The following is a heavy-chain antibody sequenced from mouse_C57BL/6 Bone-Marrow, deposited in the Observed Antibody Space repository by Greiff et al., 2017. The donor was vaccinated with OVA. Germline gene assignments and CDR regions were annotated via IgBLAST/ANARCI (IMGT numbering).Heavy chain of an antibody. CDR2: IYPGGGYT. Sequence: QVQLQQSGAELVRPGTSVKMSCKASGYTFTNYWIGWAKQRPGHGLEWLGDIYPGGGYTNYNEKFKGKATLTADKSSSTAYMQFSSLTSEDAAIYYCARGYYAMDYWGQGTSVTVSS. J-gene: IGHJ4*01. CDR1: GYTFTNYW. V-gene: IGHV1-63*01. CDR3: ARGYYAMDY.